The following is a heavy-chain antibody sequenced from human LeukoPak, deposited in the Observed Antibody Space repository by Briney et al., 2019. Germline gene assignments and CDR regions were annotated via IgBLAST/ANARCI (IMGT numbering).Heavy chain of an antibody. CDR3: ARDWQLPSGPDVFDI. CDR1: GFSVPSYG. CDR2: ITAYDGDT. J-gene: IGHJ3*02. V-gene: IGHV1-18*01. D-gene: IGHD1-1*01. Sequence: ASVKVSCKASGFSVPSYGISWVRQAPGQGLEWIGWITAYDGDTNYAEKFQGRVTMATDTSTSTASMELWSLRSDDTAVYYCARDWQLPSGPDVFDIWGQGTVVTVSS.